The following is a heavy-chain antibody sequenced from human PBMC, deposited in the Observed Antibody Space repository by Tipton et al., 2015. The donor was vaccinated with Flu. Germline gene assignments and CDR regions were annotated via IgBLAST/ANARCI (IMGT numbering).Heavy chain of an antibody. CDR3: ARHTGDSVRGIIDY. Sequence: TLSLTCAVSGYSISSGYYWGWVRQPPGKGLEWIGTIYHSGSTYYNPFLKSRLTISVDTSKNQFSLKLSSVTAADTAVYYCARHTGDSVRGIIDYWGQGTLVTVSS. CDR2: IYHSGST. D-gene: IGHD3-10*02. CDR1: GYSISSGYY. V-gene: IGHV4-38-2*01. J-gene: IGHJ4*02.